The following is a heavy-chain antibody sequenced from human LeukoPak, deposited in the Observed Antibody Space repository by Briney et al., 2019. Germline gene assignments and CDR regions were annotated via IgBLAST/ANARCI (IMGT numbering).Heavy chain of an antibody. V-gene: IGHV4-34*01. CDR2: IDHRGDT. Sequence: SETLSLTCAVYGGSFSRYYWSWIRQSPGKGLEWIAEIDHRGDTNYNPSVKSRVTISVDTSKNQFSLKVRSLSAADTAVYYCARGATISETGYFDFWGKCSLVTVSS. J-gene: IGHJ4*03. CDR3: ARGATISETGYFDF. D-gene: IGHD5-24*01. CDR1: GGSFSRYY.